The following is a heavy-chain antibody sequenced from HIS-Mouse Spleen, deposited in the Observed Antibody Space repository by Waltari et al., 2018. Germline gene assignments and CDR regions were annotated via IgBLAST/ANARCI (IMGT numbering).Heavy chain of an antibody. Sequence: QVQLVQSGAEVKKPGASVKVSCKASGYTFTGYYMHWVRQAPGHGLEWMGWINPNSGGTNYAQKFQGRVTMTRDTSISTAYMELSRLRSDDTAVYYCAREPLQYYYDSSGYYYIRGGFDYWGQGTLVTVSS. V-gene: IGHV1-2*02. CDR3: AREPLQYYYDSSGYYYIRGGFDY. D-gene: IGHD3-22*01. CDR1: GYTFTGYY. CDR2: INPNSGGT. J-gene: IGHJ4*02.